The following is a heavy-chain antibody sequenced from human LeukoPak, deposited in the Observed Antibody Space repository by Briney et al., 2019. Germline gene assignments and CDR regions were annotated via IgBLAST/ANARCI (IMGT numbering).Heavy chain of an antibody. J-gene: IGHJ4*02. CDR2: ITSKGGST. D-gene: IGHD6-19*01. Sequence: GGSLRLSCSASGFTFSSYAMHCVRQAPGKGLEYVSAITSKGGSTYYADSVKGRFTISRDNSKNTLYLQMSSLRAEDTAVYYCVKSGIAVSGTDYWGQGTLVTVSS. CDR1: GFTFSSYA. V-gene: IGHV3-64D*09. CDR3: VKSGIAVSGTDY.